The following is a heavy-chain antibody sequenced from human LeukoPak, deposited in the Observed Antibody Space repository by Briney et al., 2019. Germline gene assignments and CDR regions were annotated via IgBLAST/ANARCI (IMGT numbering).Heavy chain of an antibody. V-gene: IGHV3-33*01. D-gene: IGHD3-22*01. CDR3: ARDSHYYDSSGYYPGY. Sequence: GGSLRLSCAASGFTFSSYGMQWVRQAPGKGLEWVAVIWYDGSNKYYADSVKGRFTISRDNSKNTLYLQMNSLRAEDTAVYYCARDSHYYDSSGYYPGYWGQGTLVTVSS. CDR1: GFTFSSYG. CDR2: IWYDGSNK. J-gene: IGHJ4*02.